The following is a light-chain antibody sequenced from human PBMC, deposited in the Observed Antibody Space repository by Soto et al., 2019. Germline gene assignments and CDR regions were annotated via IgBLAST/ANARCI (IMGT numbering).Light chain of an antibody. CDR2: AAS. Sequence: DIQMTQSPSSLSASVGDRVTITCRASQSISTSLNWYQQKPGKAPKLLIYAASSLQSGVPSRFSGSGSGTDFTLTISSLQPEDFATYYCQQSYSIPSITFGQGTRLEIK. V-gene: IGKV1-39*01. CDR3: QQSYSIPSIT. J-gene: IGKJ5*01. CDR1: QSISTS.